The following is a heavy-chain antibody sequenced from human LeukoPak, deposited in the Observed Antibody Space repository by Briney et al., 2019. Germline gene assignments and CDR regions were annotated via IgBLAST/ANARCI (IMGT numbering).Heavy chain of an antibody. D-gene: IGHD1-1*01. J-gene: IGHJ4*02. CDR1: GYTFTGYY. V-gene: IGHV1-2*06. CDR3: ARVLETGSDY. Sequence: ASVKVSCKASGYTFTGYYMHWVRQATGQGLEWMGRINPNSGGTNYAQKFQGRVTMTRDTSISTAYMELSRLRSDDTAMYYCARVLETGSDYWGQGTLVTVSS. CDR2: INPNSGGT.